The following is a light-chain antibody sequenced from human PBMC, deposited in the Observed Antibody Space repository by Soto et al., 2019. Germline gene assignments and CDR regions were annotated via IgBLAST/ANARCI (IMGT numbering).Light chain of an antibody. CDR1: QSLSSGY. Sequence: ESVLTQSPGTLSLSRGERATLSCRGSQSLSSGYLAWYQQKPGQAPRLLIYGASSRATGIPDRFSGSGSGTDFTLTISRLEPEDFGVYYCQQYGSPSRTFGQGTKVDIK. J-gene: IGKJ1*01. V-gene: IGKV3-20*01. CDR2: GAS. CDR3: QQYGSPSRT.